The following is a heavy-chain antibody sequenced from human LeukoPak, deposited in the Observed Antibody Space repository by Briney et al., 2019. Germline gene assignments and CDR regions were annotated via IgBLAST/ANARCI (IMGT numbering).Heavy chain of an antibody. CDR1: GFTFSTST. CDR3: ARRAGEYSHPYDY. CDR2: IYSGGNT. D-gene: IGHD4-17*01. Sequence: GGSLRLSCEASGFTFSTSTMHWVRQAPGKGLEWVSFIYSGGNTHYSDSVKGRFTISRDNSKNTLYLQMNSLRADDTAVYYCARRAGEYSHPYDYWGQGTLVTVSS. V-gene: IGHV3-53*01. J-gene: IGHJ4*02.